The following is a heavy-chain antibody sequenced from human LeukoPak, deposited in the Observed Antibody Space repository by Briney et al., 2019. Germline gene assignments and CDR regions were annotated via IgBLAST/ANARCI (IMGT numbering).Heavy chain of an antibody. V-gene: IGHV4-30-4*01. CDR2: IYYSGST. J-gene: IGHJ3*02. CDR3: AIDSLVVAASAFDI. Sequence: SQTLSLTCTVPGGSISSGDYYWSWIRQPPGKGLEWIGYIYYSGSTYYNPSLKSRVTISVDTSKNQFSLKLSSVTAADTAVYYCAIDSLVVAASAFDIWGQGTMVTVSS. D-gene: IGHD2-15*01. CDR1: GGSISSGDYY.